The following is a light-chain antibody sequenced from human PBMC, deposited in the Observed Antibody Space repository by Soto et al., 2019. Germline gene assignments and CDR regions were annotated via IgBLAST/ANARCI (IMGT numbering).Light chain of an antibody. Sequence: QSALTQPASVSGSPGQSITISCTGTSSDVGGYNYVSWYQQHPGKAPKLMIYDVSNRPSGVSNRFSGSKSGNTASLTISGRQAEDEAEYNSSSYTSSTPLKVFGGGTKLTVL. CDR2: DVS. CDR1: SSDVGGYNY. CDR3: SSYTSSTPLKV. V-gene: IGLV2-14*03. J-gene: IGLJ2*01.